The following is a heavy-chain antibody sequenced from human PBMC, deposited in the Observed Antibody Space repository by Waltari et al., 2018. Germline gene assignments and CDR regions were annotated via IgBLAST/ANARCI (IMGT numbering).Heavy chain of an antibody. Sequence: QVQLQESGPGLVKPSETLSLTCTVSGGSLTTYYWSWIRQPPGKGLELIGYIYYSGSTSYNASLKSRVTISVDTSKNQFSLRLRSVTAADTAVYYCARRTGLSTSSWYYFDHWGQGTLVTVSS. D-gene: IGHD6-13*01. CDR3: ARRTGLSTSSWYYFDH. J-gene: IGHJ4*02. CDR2: IYYSGST. V-gene: IGHV4-59*08. CDR1: GGSLTTYY.